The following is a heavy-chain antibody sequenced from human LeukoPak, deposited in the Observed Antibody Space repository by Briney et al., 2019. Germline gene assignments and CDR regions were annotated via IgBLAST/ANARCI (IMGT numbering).Heavy chain of an antibody. D-gene: IGHD6-19*01. CDR3: AKNNGWFHLAQ. CDR1: GFNFRDHW. V-gene: IGHV3-7*03. CDR2: IKTDGSET. Sequence: PGGSLRLSCAVSGFNFRDHWMDWVRQAPGKGLGWVGHIKTDGSETYYVDSLKGRFSISRDNTNNALYLQMNSLRVEDTAVYYCAKNNGWFHLAQWGQGTLVTVSS. J-gene: IGHJ4*02.